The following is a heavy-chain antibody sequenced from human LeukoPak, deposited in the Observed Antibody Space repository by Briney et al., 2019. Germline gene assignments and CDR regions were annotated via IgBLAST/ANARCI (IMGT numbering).Heavy chain of an antibody. Sequence: GESLKISSKASRYSFTSYWIGWVRQMPGKRLEWMGIIYPGDSDTRYSPSFQGQVTISADKSISTAYLQWNSLKASDTAMYYCARFGGACSGGSCYSDYWGQGTLVTVSS. J-gene: IGHJ4*02. CDR3: ARFGGACSGGSCYSDY. CDR1: RYSFTSYW. D-gene: IGHD2-15*01. CDR2: IYPGDSDT. V-gene: IGHV5-51*01.